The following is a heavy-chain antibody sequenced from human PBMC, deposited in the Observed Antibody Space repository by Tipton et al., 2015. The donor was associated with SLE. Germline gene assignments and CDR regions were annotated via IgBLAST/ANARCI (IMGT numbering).Heavy chain of an antibody. D-gene: IGHD1-7*01. CDR2: LNPYSGNA. V-gene: IGHV1-8*01. J-gene: IGHJ3*02. CDR3: ARDRAPAGTARRSDAFDI. CDR1: GYTFTSYD. Sequence: QLVQSGAEVKRPGASVKVSCRASGYTFTSYDINWVRQAPGQGLEWMGWLNPYSGNAGSAQKFQGRVTMTRNTSISTAYMELSSLTSEDTAVYYCARDRAPAGTARRSDAFDIWGQGTMVTVSS.